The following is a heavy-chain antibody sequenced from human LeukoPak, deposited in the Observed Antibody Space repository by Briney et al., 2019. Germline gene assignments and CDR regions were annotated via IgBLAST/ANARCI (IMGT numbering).Heavy chain of an antibody. V-gene: IGHV4-38-2*02. CDR2: MYHGGSS. Sequence: SETLSLTCTVSGYSISSGYYWGWIQQAPGKGPEWIGSMYHGGSSYYNPSLKSRVTISIDTSKNQFSLKLSSVTAADTAVYYCATSKFHWDGHYYYYYMDVWGKGTTVTVSS. CDR1: GYSISSGYY. D-gene: IGHD1-1*01. CDR3: ATSKFHWDGHYYYYYMDV. J-gene: IGHJ6*03.